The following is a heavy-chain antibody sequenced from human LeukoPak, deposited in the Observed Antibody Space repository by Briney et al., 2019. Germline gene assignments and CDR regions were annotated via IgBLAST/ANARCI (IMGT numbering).Heavy chain of an antibody. CDR1: GFTISDYA. V-gene: IGHV3-30*04. Sequence: GGSLRLSCAASGFTISDYAMHWVRQAPGKGLEWVAVISYGGTNEYYTDSVKGRFTISRDNSKNTLDLQMSTLRAEDTAVYFCARNKPIIGFFGMDVWGQGTTVTVSS. D-gene: IGHD1-14*01. J-gene: IGHJ6*02. CDR3: ARNKPIIGFFGMDV. CDR2: ISYGGTNE.